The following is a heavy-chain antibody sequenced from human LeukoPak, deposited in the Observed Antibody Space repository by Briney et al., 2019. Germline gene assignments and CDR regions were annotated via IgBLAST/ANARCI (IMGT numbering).Heavy chain of an antibody. Sequence: SETLSLTCTVSGGSISSSSYYWGWIRQPPGKGLEWIGSTYYSGSTYYNPSLKSRVTISVDTSKNQSSLKLSSVTAADTAVYYCASPDYYGSGSYPYWGQGTLVTVSS. CDR3: ASPDYYGSGSYPY. J-gene: IGHJ4*02. CDR2: TYYSGST. CDR1: GGSISSSSYY. V-gene: IGHV4-39*01. D-gene: IGHD3-10*01.